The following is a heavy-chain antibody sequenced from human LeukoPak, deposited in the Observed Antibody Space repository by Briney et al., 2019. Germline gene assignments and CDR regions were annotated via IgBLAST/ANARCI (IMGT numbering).Heavy chain of an antibody. Sequence: GGSLRLSCAASGFTFSSYAMHWVRQAPGKGLEWVAVISYDGSNKYYADSVKGRFTISRDNSKNTLYLQMNSLRAEDTAVYYCARDLIDRELELLGYWGQGTLVTVSS. CDR2: ISYDGSNK. CDR1: GFTFSSYA. D-gene: IGHD1-26*01. J-gene: IGHJ4*02. CDR3: ARDLIDRELELLGY. V-gene: IGHV3-30-3*01.